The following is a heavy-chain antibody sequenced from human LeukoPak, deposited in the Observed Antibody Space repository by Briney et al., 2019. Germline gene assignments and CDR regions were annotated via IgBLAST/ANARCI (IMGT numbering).Heavy chain of an antibody. CDR2: IYYSGSS. V-gene: IGHV4-59*04. CDR3: VRVGYAYGPVGNWFDP. D-gene: IGHD5-18*01. CDR1: GGSISSYY. J-gene: IGHJ5*02. Sequence: SETLSLTCTVSGGSISSYYWSWIRQPPGKGLEWIGNIYYSGSSYSSPSLKSRVTISSDTSKNQFSVKLTSVTAADTAVYYCVRVGYAYGPVGNWFDPWGQGVLVTVSS.